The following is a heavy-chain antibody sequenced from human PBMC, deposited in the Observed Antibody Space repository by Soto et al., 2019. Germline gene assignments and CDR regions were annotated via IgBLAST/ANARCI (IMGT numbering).Heavy chain of an antibody. Sequence: QVQLQESGPGLVKPSGPLSITCAVSGDSISSPKLWTWLRQPPGKGLEWIGDLLHGGTTNYNPSRKSRVNLSVDTSQIQFSLNLPSVTAADTAIYYCADSTGWYRHDVWGQGTSVNVSS. D-gene: IGHD6-19*01. CDR3: ADSTGWYRHDV. CDR1: GDSISSPKL. CDR2: LLHGGTT. J-gene: IGHJ3*01. V-gene: IGHV4-4*02.